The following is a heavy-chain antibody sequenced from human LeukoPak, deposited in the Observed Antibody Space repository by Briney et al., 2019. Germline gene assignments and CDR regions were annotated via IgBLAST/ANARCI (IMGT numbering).Heavy chain of an antibody. J-gene: IGHJ4*02. CDR3: ARGKYYYGSGSYPIPPFDY. CDR2: IYYSGST. CDR1: GGSISSCY. V-gene: IGHV4-59*01. D-gene: IGHD3-10*01. Sequence: SETLSLTCTVSGGSISSCYWSWIRQPPGKGLEWIGYIYYSGSTNYNPSLKSRVTISVDTSKNQFSLKLSSVTAADTAVYYCARGKYYYGSGSYPIPPFDYWGQGTLVTVSS.